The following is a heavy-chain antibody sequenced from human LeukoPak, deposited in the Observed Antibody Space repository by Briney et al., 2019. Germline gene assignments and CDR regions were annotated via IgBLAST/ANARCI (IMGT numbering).Heavy chain of an antibody. CDR1: GFTCTSFY. V-gene: IGHV3-21*04. D-gene: IGHD4-23*01. CDR3: VRDADGGNSWFDT. Sequence: GWSLILSCAASGFTCTSFYMSWVRQAPGKGLEWVSWISPTSSYMYYADSVKGRFTISRDNAKNSLYLQMNSLRAEDTALYYCVRDADGGNSWFDTWGQGTLVTVSS. CDR2: ISPTSSYM. J-gene: IGHJ5*02.